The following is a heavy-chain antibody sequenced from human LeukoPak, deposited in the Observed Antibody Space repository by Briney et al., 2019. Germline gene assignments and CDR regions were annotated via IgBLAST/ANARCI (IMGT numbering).Heavy chain of an antibody. V-gene: IGHV4-38-2*02. J-gene: IGHJ4*02. Sequence: PSETLSLTCTVSGYSISSGYYWGWIRQPPGKGLEWIGSIYHSGSTYYNPSLKSRVIISVDTSKNQFSLKLSSVTAADTAVYYCARTSDYDFWSGCFDYWGQGTLVTVSS. CDR2: IYHSGST. CDR1: GYSISSGYY. CDR3: ARTSDYDFWSGCFDY. D-gene: IGHD3-3*01.